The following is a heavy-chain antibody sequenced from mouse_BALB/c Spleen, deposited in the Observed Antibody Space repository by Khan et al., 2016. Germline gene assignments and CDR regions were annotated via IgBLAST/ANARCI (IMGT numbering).Heavy chain of an antibody. Sequence: QVQLKESGPGLVAPSQSLSITCTVSGFSLTGYGVNWVRQPPGKGLEWRGKTWGDGRTDYNSDPKYRVSISKDNSKSQVFLKMNSLQPDDTANYYCSSDYDGFAYWGQGTLVIVSA. J-gene: IGHJ3*01. CDR1: GFSLTGYG. CDR2: TWGDGRT. V-gene: IGHV2-6-7*01. CDR3: SSDYDGFAY. D-gene: IGHD2-12*01.